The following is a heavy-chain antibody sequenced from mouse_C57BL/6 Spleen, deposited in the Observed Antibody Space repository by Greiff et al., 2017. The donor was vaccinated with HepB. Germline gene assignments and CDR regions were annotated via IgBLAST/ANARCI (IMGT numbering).Heavy chain of an antibody. J-gene: IGHJ3*01. CDR1: GFTFSDYG. V-gene: IGHV5-17*01. D-gene: IGHD2-1*01. CDR2: ISSGSSTI. CDR3: ARDYGKEFAY. Sequence: VQLKESGGGLVKPGGSLKLSCAASGFTFSDYGMHWVRQAPEKGLEWVAYISSGSSTIYYADTVKGRFTISRDNAKNTLFLQMTSLRSEDTAMYYCARDYGKEFAYWGQGTLVTVSA.